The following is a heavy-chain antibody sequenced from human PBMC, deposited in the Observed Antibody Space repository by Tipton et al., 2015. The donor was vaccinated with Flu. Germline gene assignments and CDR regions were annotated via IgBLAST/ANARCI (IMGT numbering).Heavy chain of an antibody. D-gene: IGHD6-13*01. CDR1: GYTFTSYY. V-gene: IGHV1-46*01. Sequence: QLVQSGAEVKKPGASVKVSCKASGYTFTSYYMHWVRQAPGQGLEWMGIINPSGGSTSYAQKFQGRVTMTRDTSTGTVYMELSSLRSEDTAVCCCAGPAAGIAAAGTHYDCYGLDVWGQGTTVPVSS. J-gene: IGHJ6*02. CDR3: AGPAAGIAAAGTHYDCYGLDV. CDR2: INPSGGST.